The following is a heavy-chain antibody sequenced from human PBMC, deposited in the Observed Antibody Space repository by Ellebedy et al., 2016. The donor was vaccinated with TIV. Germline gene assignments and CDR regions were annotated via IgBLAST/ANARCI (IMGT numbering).Heavy chain of an antibody. Sequence: PGGSLRLSCAASGFTFSSYGMHWVRQAPGKGLEWVAVIWYAGSNKYYADSVKGRFTISRDNSKNTLYLQMNSLRAEDTAVYYCARVSGVSSGWFNYYYYGMDVWGQGTTVTVSS. CDR3: ARVSGVSSGWFNYYYYGMDV. D-gene: IGHD6-19*01. V-gene: IGHV3-33*08. CDR1: GFTFSSYG. CDR2: IWYAGSNK. J-gene: IGHJ6*02.